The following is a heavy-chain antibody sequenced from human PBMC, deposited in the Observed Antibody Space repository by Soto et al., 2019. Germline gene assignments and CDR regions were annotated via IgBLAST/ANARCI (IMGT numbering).Heavy chain of an antibody. D-gene: IGHD1-26*01. V-gene: IGHV4-34*01. CDR1: GGSFSGYY. J-gene: IGHJ5*02. CDR2: INHSGST. CDR3: ARDSGSFPNWFDP. Sequence: NPSETLSLTCAVYGGSFSGYYWSWVRQPPGKGLEWIGEINHSGSTNYNPSLKSRVTISVDTSKNQFSLKLSSVTAADTAVYYCARDSGSFPNWFDPWGQGTLVTVSS.